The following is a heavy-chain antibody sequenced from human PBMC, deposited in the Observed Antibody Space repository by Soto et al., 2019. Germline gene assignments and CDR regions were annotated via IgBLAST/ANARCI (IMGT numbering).Heavy chain of an antibody. V-gene: IGHV1-69*02. J-gene: IGHJ5*02. CDR1: GGTFSSYT. CDR2: IIPILGIA. D-gene: IGHD3-3*01. Sequence: QVQLVQSGAEVKKPGSSVKVSCKASGGTFSSYTISWVRQAPGQGLEWMGRIIPILGIANYAQKFQGRVTITADKSTSTAYMELSSLRSADTAVYYGAAVLEWLFDPGGQGTLVTVSS. CDR3: AAVLEWLFDP.